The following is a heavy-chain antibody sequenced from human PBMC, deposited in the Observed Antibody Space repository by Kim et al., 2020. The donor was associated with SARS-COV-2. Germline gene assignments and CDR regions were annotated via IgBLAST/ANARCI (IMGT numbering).Heavy chain of an antibody. CDR2: INWNGGST. CDR3: ARDPYDFWSGYYHDY. Sequence: GGSLRLSCAASGFTFDDYGMSWVRQAPGKGLEWVSGINWNGGSTGYADSVKGRFTISRDNAKNSLYLQMNSLRAEDTALYYCARDPYDFWSGYYHDYWGQGTLVTVSS. J-gene: IGHJ4*02. V-gene: IGHV3-20*04. CDR1: GFTFDDYG. D-gene: IGHD3-3*01.